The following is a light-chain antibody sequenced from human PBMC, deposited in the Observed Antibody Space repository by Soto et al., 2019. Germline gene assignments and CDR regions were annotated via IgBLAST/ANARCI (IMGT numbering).Light chain of an antibody. J-gene: IGLJ3*02. CDR3: AAWDDSLNAWV. Sequence: QSVLTQAPSASGAPGQRVTISCSGGRSNIGRNSPNCYQQPPGTAPKLLIYNNNHRPPGVSARFSGSESGTSASLAISGLQSEDEADYYCAAWDDSLNAWVFGGGTKLTVL. CDR1: RSNIGRNS. V-gene: IGLV1-44*01. CDR2: NNN.